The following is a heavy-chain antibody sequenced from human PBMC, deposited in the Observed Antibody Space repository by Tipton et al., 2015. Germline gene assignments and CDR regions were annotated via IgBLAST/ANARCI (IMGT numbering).Heavy chain of an antibody. CDR2: INPNSEDR. D-gene: IGHD5-12*01. CDR1: GYTFIDYY. V-gene: IGHV1-2*02. CDR3: ARGDSGHDWLFNYYYYGMDV. J-gene: IGHJ6*02. Sequence: QSGAEVKKSGASVKVSCKASGYTFIDYYMHWVRQAPGQGLEWMGWINPNSEDRDYAEKFQGRVTMTRDTSINTIYMELSRLRSDDTAVYYCARGDSGHDWLFNYYYYGMDVWGQGTTVTVS.